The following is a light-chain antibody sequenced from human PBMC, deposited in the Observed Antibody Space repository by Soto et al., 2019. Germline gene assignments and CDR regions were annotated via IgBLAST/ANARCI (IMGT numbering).Light chain of an antibody. CDR3: SSYTTSTNLEV. CDR1: SSDVGGFNY. CDR2: DVD. Sequence: QSALTQPASVSASPGQSITISCTVTSSDVGGFNYVSWYQQHTGKAPKLLVYDVDNWPSGVSRRFSGSKSGSTASLTISGLQAEDEDDYYCSSYTTSTNLEVFGGGTKLTVL. J-gene: IGLJ2*01. V-gene: IGLV2-14*01.